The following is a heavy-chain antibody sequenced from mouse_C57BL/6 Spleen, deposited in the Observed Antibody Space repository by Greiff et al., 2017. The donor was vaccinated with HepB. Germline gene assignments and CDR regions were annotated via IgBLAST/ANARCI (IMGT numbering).Heavy chain of an antibody. D-gene: IGHD2-1*01. CDR3: ARGGYGNYRYFDV. V-gene: IGHV1-59*01. CDR2: IDPSDSYT. J-gene: IGHJ1*03. Sequence: QVQLQQPGAELVRPGTSVKLSCKASGYTFTSYWMHWVKQRPGQGLEWIGVIDPSDSYTNYNQKFKGKATLTVDTSSSTAYMQLSSLTSEDSAVYYCARGGYGNYRYFDVWGTGTTVTVSS. CDR1: GYTFTSYW.